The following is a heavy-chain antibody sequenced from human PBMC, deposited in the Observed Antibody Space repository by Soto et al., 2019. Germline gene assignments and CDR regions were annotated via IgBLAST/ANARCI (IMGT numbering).Heavy chain of an antibody. V-gene: IGHV4-34*01. Sequence: PSETLSLTCAVYGGSFSGYYWTWIRQPPGKGLEWIGEITHSGSTNYNPSLKSRVTISVDTSKNQFSLNLNSVTAADTAVYYCARERWLQFDYWGQGTLVTVSS. CDR2: ITHSGST. D-gene: IGHD5-12*01. CDR3: ARERWLQFDY. J-gene: IGHJ4*02. CDR1: GGSFSGYY.